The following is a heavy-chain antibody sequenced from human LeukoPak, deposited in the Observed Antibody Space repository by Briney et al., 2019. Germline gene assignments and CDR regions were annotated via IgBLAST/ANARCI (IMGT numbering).Heavy chain of an antibody. D-gene: IGHD5-12*01. Sequence: KPSETLSLTCAVYGGSFSGYYWSWIRQPPGKGLEWIGEINHSGSTNYNPSLKSRVTISVDTSKNQFSLKLRSVTAAETAVYYCARLIRNPSGHTVATIKGVPYYFSYYMDVWGKGTTVTISS. CDR2: INHSGST. CDR1: GGSFSGYY. V-gene: IGHV4-34*01. J-gene: IGHJ6*03. CDR3: ARLIRNPSGHTVATIKGVPYYFSYYMDV.